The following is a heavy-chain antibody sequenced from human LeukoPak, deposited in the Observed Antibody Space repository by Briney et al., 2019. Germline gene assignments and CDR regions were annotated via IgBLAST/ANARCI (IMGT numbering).Heavy chain of an antibody. D-gene: IGHD2-2*02. Sequence: ASVKVSCKASGYTFTCCAMHWVRQAPGQRLEWIGWINTDNGNTKYSQKFQDRVAITSDTSASTAYMELSSLRSEDTAVYYCATDVLDIVVVPAAIRVGYWGQGTLVTVSS. CDR1: GYTFTCCA. CDR3: ATDVLDIVVVPAAIRVGY. V-gene: IGHV1-3*04. CDR2: INTDNGNT. J-gene: IGHJ4*02.